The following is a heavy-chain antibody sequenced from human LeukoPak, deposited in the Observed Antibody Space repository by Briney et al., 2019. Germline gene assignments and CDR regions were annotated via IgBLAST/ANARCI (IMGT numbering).Heavy chain of an antibody. CDR2: ISYSGGT. Sequence: SETLSLTCTASGGSSSSDSHYWVWIRQPPGKGLEWIGSISYSGGTYYNVSLKSRVTISVDTSKNHFSLKLSSVTAADTAAYYCAGQRDHGVFDYWGQGTLVTVSS. D-gene: IGHD4-17*01. CDR3: AGQRDHGVFDY. V-gene: IGHV4-39*01. J-gene: IGHJ4*02. CDR1: GGSSSSDSHY.